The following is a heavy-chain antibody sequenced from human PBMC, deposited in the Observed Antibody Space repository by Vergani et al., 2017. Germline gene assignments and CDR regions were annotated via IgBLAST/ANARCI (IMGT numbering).Heavy chain of an antibody. CDR3: ARDDCSSTSCYLFDS. Sequence: QVQLQQWGAGLLKPSETLSLTCAVYGGSFSGYYWSWIRQPPGKGLEWIGEINHSGSTNYNPSLKSRVTISLDKSKNQFSLKLSFVTAADTAVYYCARDDCSSTSCYLFDSWGQGTLVTVSS. CDR2: INHSGST. D-gene: IGHD2-2*01. V-gene: IGHV4-34*01. J-gene: IGHJ4*02. CDR1: GGSFSGYY.